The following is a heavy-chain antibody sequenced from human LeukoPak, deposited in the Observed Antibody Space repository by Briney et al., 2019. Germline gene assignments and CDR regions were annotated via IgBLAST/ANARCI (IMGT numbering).Heavy chain of an antibody. Sequence: SETLSLTCTVSGDSINSHSYYWGWIRQPPGKGLEWIGNIYYSGSTYYNPSLKSRVTISVDTSNNQFSLKLSSVTAADTAVYYCARAGRCTGGTCYAYFDYWGQGTLVTVSS. J-gene: IGHJ4*02. CDR3: ARAGRCTGGTCYAYFDY. D-gene: IGHD2-15*01. V-gene: IGHV4-39*01. CDR1: GDSINSHSYY. CDR2: IYYSGST.